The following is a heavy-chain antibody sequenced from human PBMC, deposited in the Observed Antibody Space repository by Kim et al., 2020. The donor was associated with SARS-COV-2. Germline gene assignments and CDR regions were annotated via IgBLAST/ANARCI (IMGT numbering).Heavy chain of an antibody. D-gene: IGHD2-2*01. CDR2: IYYSGST. CDR1: GGSISSSSYY. Sequence: SETLSLTCTVSGGSISSSSYYWGWIRQPPGKGLEWIGSIYYSGSTYYNPSLKSRVTISVDTSKNQFSLKLSSVTAADTAVYYCARTTSVPATATTYYFDYWGQGTLVTVSS. V-gene: IGHV4-39*01. CDR3: ARTTSVPATATTYYFDY. J-gene: IGHJ4*02.